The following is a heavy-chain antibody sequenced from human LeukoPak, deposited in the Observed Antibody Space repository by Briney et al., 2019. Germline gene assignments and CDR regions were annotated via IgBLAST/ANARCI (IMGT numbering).Heavy chain of an antibody. CDR3: ARGSLKAFDY. J-gene: IGHJ4*02. CDR2: IYYSGST. CDR1: GGSISSSSYY. V-gene: IGHV4-39*07. Sequence: SETLSLTCTVSGGSISSSSYYWGWIRQPPGKGLEWIGSIYYSGSTYYNPSLKSRVTISVDTSKNQFSLKLSSVTAADTAVYYWARGSLKAFDYLGQGTLVTVSS. D-gene: IGHD3-9*01.